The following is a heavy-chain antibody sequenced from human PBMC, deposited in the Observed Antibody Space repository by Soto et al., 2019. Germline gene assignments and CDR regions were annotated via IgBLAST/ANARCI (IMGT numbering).Heavy chain of an antibody. CDR2: IRSKAYGGTT. Sequence: GGSLRLSCTASGFTFGDYAMSWVRQAPGKGLEWVGFIRSKAYGGTTEYAASVKGRFTISRDDSKSIAYLQMNSLKTEDTAVYYCTLTIDYGDYYYYYGMDVWGQGTTVTVSS. V-gene: IGHV3-49*04. J-gene: IGHJ6*02. CDR1: GFTFGDYA. CDR3: TLTIDYGDYYYYYGMDV. D-gene: IGHD4-17*01.